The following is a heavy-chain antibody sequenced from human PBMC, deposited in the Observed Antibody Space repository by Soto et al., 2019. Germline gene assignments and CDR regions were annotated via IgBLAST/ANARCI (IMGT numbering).Heavy chain of an antibody. J-gene: IGHJ6*03. V-gene: IGHV3-20*04. CDR1: GFTFDDHG. CDR3: ARKNGIAEQYDMDV. D-gene: IGHD6-13*01. CDR2: INWSGADT. Sequence: EVQLVESGGGVVRPGGSLRLSCTASGFTFDDHGMSWVRQAPGKGLEGVSAINWSGADTGYADSVKGRFTISRDNGKNSLFLQLNSLRAEATALYYCARKNGIAEQYDMDVWGKGTKVTVSS.